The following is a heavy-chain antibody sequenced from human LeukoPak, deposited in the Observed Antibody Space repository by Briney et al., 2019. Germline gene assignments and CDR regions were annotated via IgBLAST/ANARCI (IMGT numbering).Heavy chain of an antibody. CDR3: AKRVDFDY. J-gene: IGHJ4*02. CDR2: ISYDGSNK. V-gene: IGHV3-30*18. CDR1: GFTFSSYG. Sequence: PGRSLRLSRAASGFTFSSYGMHWVRQAPGRGLEWVAVISYDGSNKYYADSVKGRFTISRDDSKNTLYLQMNSLRAEDTAVYYCAKRVDFDYWGQGTLVTVSS.